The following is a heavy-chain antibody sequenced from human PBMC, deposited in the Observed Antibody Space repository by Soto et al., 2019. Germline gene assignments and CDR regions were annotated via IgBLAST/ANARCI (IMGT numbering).Heavy chain of an antibody. D-gene: IGHD6-19*01. CDR2: INAGNGNT. J-gene: IGHJ4*02. CDR3: ARSPGGWLYYFDY. Sequence: QVQLVQSGAEEKKPGASVKVSCKASGYTFTSYAMHWVRQAPGQRLEWMGWINAGNGNTKYSQKFQGRVTITRDTSASTAYMELSSLRSEDTAVYYSARSPGGWLYYFDYWGQGTLVTVSS. CDR1: GYTFTSYA. V-gene: IGHV1-3*05.